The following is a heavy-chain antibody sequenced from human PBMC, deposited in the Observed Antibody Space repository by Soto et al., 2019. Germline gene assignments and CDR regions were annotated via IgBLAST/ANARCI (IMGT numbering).Heavy chain of an antibody. CDR1: GFTFTRYS. V-gene: IGHV3-21*06. CDR3: ARESEDLTSNFDY. CDR2: ISSTTNYI. Sequence: GGSLRLSCAASGFTFTRYSMNWVRLAPGKGLEWVSSISSTTNYIYYGDSMKGRFTISRDNAKNSLYLEMNSLRAEDTAVYYCARESEDLTSNFDYWGQGTLVTVSS. J-gene: IGHJ4*02.